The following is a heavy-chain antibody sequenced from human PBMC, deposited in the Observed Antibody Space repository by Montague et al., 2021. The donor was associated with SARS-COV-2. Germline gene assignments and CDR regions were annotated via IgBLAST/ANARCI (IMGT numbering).Heavy chain of an antibody. CDR2: IYYSGRT. J-gene: IGHJ6*02. CDR1: GGSISGYY. V-gene: IGHV4-59*01. Sequence: SETLSLTCTVSGGSISGYYWSWIRQPPGKGLEWIGYIYYSGRTKYNPFLESRVTVSVDRSKNQVSLKLSSVTAADTAVYYCARLLRSCTNGVCRTYYYYAMDVWGQGTTVTVSS. D-gene: IGHD2-8*01. CDR3: ARLLRSCTNGVCRTYYYYAMDV.